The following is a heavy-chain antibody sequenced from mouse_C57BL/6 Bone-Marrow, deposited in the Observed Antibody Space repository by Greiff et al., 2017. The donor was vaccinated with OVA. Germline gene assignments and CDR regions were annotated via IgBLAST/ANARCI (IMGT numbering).Heavy chain of an antibody. CDR1: GFNIKDDY. Sequence: VHVKQSGAELVRPGASVKLSCTASGFNIKDDYMHWVKQRPEQGLEWIGWIDPENGDTAYASKFQGKATITADTSSNTAYLQLSSLTSEDTAVYYCSYYYGSSYEFAYWGQGTLVTVSA. J-gene: IGHJ3*01. D-gene: IGHD1-1*01. CDR2: IDPENGDT. CDR3: SYYYGSSYEFAY. V-gene: IGHV14-4*01.